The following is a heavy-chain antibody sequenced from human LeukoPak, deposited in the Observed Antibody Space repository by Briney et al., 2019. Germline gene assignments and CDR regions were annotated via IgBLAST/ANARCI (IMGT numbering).Heavy chain of an antibody. CDR2: IRYDGSNK. Sequence: PGGSLRLSCAASGFTFSTYGMHWVRQAPGKGLEWVAFIRYDGSNKYYADSVKGRFTISRDNSKNTLYLQMNSLRAEDTAVYYCAKEGVYCSSTSCTDYWGQGTLVTVSS. J-gene: IGHJ4*02. V-gene: IGHV3-30*02. CDR3: AKEGVYCSSTSCTDY. CDR1: GFTFSTYG. D-gene: IGHD2-2*01.